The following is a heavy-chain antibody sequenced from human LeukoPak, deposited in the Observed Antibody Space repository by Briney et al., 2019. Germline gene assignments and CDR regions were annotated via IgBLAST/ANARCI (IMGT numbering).Heavy chain of an antibody. Sequence: SQTLSLTCTVSGGSSSSGSYYWSWIRQPAGKGLEWIGRIYTSGSTNYNPSLKSRVTISVDTSKNQFSLKLGSVTAADTAVYYCAREGNYYDSSGPPYFQHWGQGTLVTVSS. CDR1: GGSSSSGSYY. D-gene: IGHD3-22*01. CDR3: AREGNYYDSSGPPYFQH. V-gene: IGHV4-61*02. CDR2: IYTSGST. J-gene: IGHJ1*01.